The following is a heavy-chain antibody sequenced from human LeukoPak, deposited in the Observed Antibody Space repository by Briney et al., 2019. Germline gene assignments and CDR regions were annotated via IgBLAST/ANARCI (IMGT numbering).Heavy chain of an antibody. CDR1: GFTFSSYA. J-gene: IGHJ4*02. Sequence: GGSLRLSCAASGFTFSSYAMHWVRQAPGKGLEWVAVISYDGSNKYYADSVKGRFTISRDNSKNTLYLQMNSLRAEDTAVYYCARDLGDGSPGDYWGQGTLVTVSS. CDR2: ISYDGSNK. V-gene: IGHV3-30-3*01. D-gene: IGHD1-26*01. CDR3: ARDLGDGSPGDY.